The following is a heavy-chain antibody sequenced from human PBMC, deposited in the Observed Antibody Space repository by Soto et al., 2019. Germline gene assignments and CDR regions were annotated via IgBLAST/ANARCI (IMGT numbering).Heavy chain of an antibody. CDR1: GYTFTRYY. Sequence: QVQLVQSGAEVKKPGASVKVACKASGYTFTRYYMHWVRQAPGQGLEWMGLINPSGGSTSYAQKFQGRATRTRDTSTSTVYMDLSSLRSEDTAVYYCTRTLTPNPAEYFQHWGQGTLVTVSS. CDR2: INPSGGST. J-gene: IGHJ1*01. V-gene: IGHV1-46*03. D-gene: IGHD2-15*01. CDR3: TRTLTPNPAEYFQH.